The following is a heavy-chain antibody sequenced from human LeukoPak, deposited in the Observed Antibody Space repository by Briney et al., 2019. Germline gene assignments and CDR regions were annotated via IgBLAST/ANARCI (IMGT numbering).Heavy chain of an antibody. Sequence: SETLSLTCTVSGGSISSYYWSWIRQPPGKGLEWIGSIYHSGSTYYNPSLKSRVTISVDTSKNQFSLKLSSVTAADTAVYYCARGGSERYFDWFPLGYWGQGTLVTVSS. CDR2: IYHSGST. J-gene: IGHJ4*02. CDR1: GGSISSYY. V-gene: IGHV4-38-2*02. CDR3: ARGGSERYFDWFPLGY. D-gene: IGHD3-9*01.